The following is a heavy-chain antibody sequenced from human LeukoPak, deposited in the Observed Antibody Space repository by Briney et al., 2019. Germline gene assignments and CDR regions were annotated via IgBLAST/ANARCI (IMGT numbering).Heavy chain of an antibody. J-gene: IGHJ2*01. D-gene: IGHD1-26*01. CDR2: ISGSGGST. Sequence: GGSLRLSCAASGFTFSSHAMSWVRQAPGKGLEWVSAISGSGGSTYYADSVKGRFTISRDNSKNTLYLHMNTLRAEDTAIYYCAKDRTVGASYWYFDLWGRGTLVTVSS. CDR3: AKDRTVGASYWYFDL. V-gene: IGHV3-23*01. CDR1: GFTFSSHA.